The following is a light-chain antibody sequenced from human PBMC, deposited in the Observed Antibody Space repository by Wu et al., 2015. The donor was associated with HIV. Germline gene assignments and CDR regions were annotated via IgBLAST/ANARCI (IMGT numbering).Light chain of an antibody. V-gene: IGKV3-15*01. CDR1: QTISNN. CDR3: QQYGSSPWT. Sequence: EIVMTQSPATLSVSLGERVTLSCRASQTISNNLAWYQQKPGQAPSLLIYGASFRATGVPARFSGSGSGTEFTLTINRLETEDSAVYFCQQYGSSPWTFGPGTK. CDR2: GAS. J-gene: IGKJ3*01.